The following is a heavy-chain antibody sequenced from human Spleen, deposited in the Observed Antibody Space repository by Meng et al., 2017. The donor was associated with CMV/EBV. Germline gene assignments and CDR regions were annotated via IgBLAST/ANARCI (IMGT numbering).Heavy chain of an antibody. V-gene: IGHV4-31*02. Sequence: GSISSGGYYWSWIRQHPGRGLEWIGYIYYSGSTYYNPSLKSRVTISVDTSKNQFSLKLSSVTAADTAVYYCARVHSGTWASYYFDYWGQGTLVTVSS. CDR2: IYYSGST. J-gene: IGHJ4*02. CDR3: ARVHSGTWASYYFDY. D-gene: IGHD2-2*01. CDR1: GSISSGGYY.